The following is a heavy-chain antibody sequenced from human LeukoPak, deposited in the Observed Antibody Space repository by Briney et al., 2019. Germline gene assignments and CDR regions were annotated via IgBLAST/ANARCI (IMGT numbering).Heavy chain of an antibody. J-gene: IGHJ4*02. D-gene: IGHD1-26*01. V-gene: IGHV3-23*01. Sequence: GGSLRLSCVASGFTFSTYGMSWVRQAPGKGLEWVSAISGSGGSTYYADSVKGRFTISRDNSKNTLYLQMNSLRAEDTAVYYCAKDPFEDPREFDYWGQGTLVTVSS. CDR1: GFTFSTYG. CDR2: ISGSGGST. CDR3: AKDPFEDPREFDY.